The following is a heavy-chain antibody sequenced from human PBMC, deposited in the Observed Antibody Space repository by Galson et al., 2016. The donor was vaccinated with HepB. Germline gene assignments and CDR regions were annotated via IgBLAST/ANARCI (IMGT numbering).Heavy chain of an antibody. CDR2: INHRRDT. Sequence: SETLSLTCAVYGGSFSGYYWSWLRQSPTKGLEWIGEINHRRDTNYNPSLKSRVTISLDTSNNEFSLNLRSVTAADTAVYYCSRGERGWFGAFFDDWGQGTLVTVSS. CDR3: SRGERGWFGAFFDD. D-gene: IGHD3-10*01. V-gene: IGHV4-34*01. J-gene: IGHJ4*02. CDR1: GGSFSGYY.